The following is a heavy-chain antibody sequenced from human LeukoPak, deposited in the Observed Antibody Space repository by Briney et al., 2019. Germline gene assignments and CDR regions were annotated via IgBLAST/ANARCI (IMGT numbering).Heavy chain of an antibody. CDR2: ISYDGSNK. CDR1: GFTFSSYG. J-gene: IGHJ4*02. CDR3: AKTSSSSGFDY. D-gene: IGHD6-6*01. Sequence: GRSLRLSCAASGFTFSSYGMHWVRQAPGKGLEWVAVISYDGSNKYYADSVKGRFTISRDNSKNTLYLQMNSLRAEDTAVYYCAKTSSSSGFDYWGQGPLVTVSS. V-gene: IGHV3-30*18.